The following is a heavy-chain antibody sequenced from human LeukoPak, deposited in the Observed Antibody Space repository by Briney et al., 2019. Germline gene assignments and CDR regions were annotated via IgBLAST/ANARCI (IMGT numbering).Heavy chain of an antibody. CDR1: GGSISSDY. J-gene: IGHJ4*02. D-gene: IGHD6-13*01. Sequence: SETLSLTCTVSGGSISSDYWSWIRQPAGKGLEWIGHIYNSGSTNYNPSLKGRVTMSVATSKNQFSLHLSSVTAADTAVYYCARSAFLVTAPGLYYFDYWGQGTLVAVSS. CDR3: ARSAFLVTAPGLYYFDY. CDR2: IYNSGST. V-gene: IGHV4-4*07.